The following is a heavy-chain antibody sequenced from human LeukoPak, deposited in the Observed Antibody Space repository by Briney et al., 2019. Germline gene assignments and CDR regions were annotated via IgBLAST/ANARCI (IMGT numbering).Heavy chain of an antibody. CDR2: IYPGDSDT. D-gene: IGHD5-18*01. CDR1: GYSFTDYW. CDR3: ARHLRLWQNWFDP. V-gene: IGHV5-51*01. Sequence: GESLKISCQTAGYSFTDYWIGWVRQMPGKGPEWMGIIYPGDSDTRYSPSFQGQVTISADKSISTAYLQWSSLKASDTAMYYCARHLRLWQNWFDPWGQGTRVTVSS. J-gene: IGHJ5*02.